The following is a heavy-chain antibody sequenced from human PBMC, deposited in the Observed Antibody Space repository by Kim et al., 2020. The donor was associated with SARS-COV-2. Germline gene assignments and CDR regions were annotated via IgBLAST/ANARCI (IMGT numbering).Heavy chain of an antibody. Sequence: TGRFTISRDNAKNTRYLQMNSLRAEDTAVYYCARGKGYCSSTSCHPRFDPWGQGTLVTVSS. J-gene: IGHJ5*02. V-gene: IGHV3-74*01. CDR3: ARGKGYCSSTSCHPRFDP. D-gene: IGHD2-2*01.